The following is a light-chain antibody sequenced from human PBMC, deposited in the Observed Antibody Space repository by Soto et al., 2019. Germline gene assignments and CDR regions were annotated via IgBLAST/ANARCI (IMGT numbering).Light chain of an antibody. CDR2: YAS. CDR3: QVWDSSSDHPV. V-gene: IGLV3-21*04. Sequence: SYELTQPPSVSVAPGKTARITCGGNNIGSKSVHWYQQKPGQAPVLVIYYASDRPSGIPERCSGSNSGNTATLTISRVEAGDEADYYCQVWDSSSDHPVFGGGTKVTVL. J-gene: IGLJ2*01. CDR1: NIGSKS.